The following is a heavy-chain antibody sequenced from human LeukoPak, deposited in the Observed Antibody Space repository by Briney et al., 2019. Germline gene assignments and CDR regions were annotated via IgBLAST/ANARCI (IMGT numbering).Heavy chain of an antibody. CDR2: ISGSGGST. V-gene: IGHV3-23*01. CDR1: GFTFSSYG. CDR3: AKDDYYYGSGSYSYFDY. D-gene: IGHD3-10*01. Sequence: GGTLRLSCAASGFTFSSYGMSWVRQAPGKGLEWVSTISGSGGSTYYADSVKGRFTISRDNSKNTLYLQMNSLRAEDTAVYYCAKDDYYYGSGSYSYFDYWGQGTLVTVSS. J-gene: IGHJ4*02.